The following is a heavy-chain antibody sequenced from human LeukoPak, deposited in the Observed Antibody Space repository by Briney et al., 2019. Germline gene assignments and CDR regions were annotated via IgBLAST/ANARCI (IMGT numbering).Heavy chain of an antibody. D-gene: IGHD2-2*02. CDR1: GFTVSSYW. J-gene: IGHJ5*02. CDR2: IKQDGSEK. V-gene: IGHV3-7*01. Sequence: PGGSLRLSCAASGFTVSSYWMSWVRQAPGKGLEWVANIKQDGSEKYYVDSVKGRFTISRDNAKNSLYLQMNSLRAEDTAVYYCASQGRYCSSTSCYRGWFDPWGQGTLVTVSS. CDR3: ASQGRYCSSTSCYRGWFDP.